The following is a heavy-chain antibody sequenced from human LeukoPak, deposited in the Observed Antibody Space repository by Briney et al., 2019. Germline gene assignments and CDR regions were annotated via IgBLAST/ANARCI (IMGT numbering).Heavy chain of an antibody. D-gene: IGHD3-22*01. V-gene: IGHV3-53*01. J-gene: IGHJ4*02. Sequence: PGGSLRLSCAASGFTASSNYMSWVRQAPGKGLEWVSVIYSGGSTYYADSEKGRFTISRDNSKNTLYLQMNSLRAEHTAVYYCARALPYYYDSSGYQDYWGQGTLVTVSS. CDR1: GFTASSNY. CDR2: IYSGGST. CDR3: ARALPYYYDSSGYQDY.